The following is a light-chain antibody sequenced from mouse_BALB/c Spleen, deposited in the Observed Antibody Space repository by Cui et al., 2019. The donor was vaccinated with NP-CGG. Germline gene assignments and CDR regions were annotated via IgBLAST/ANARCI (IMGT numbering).Light chain of an antibody. CDR1: TGAVTTSNY. J-gene: IGLJ1*01. CDR2: GTN. CDR3: ALWYSNHWV. Sequence: QAVVTQESDLTTSPGETVTLTCRSSTGAVTTSNYANWVQEKPDHLFTGLIGGTNNRAPGVHARFSGSLIGDKGALTITGEQTEDEAIYFCALWYSNHWVFGGGTKLTVL. V-gene: IGLV1*01.